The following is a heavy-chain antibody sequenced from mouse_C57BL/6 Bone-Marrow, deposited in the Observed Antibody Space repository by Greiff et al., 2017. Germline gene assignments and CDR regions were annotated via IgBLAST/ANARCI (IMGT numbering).Heavy chain of an antibody. D-gene: IGHD2-4*01. CDR3: ARGTPYDYDNY. Sequence: VQLQQPGAELVMPGASVKLSCKASGYTFTSYWMHWVKQRPGQGLEWIGEIDPSDSYTNYNQKFKGKSTLTVDKSSSTAYMQLSSLTSEDSAGYYCARGTPYDYDNYAGQGTTLTVSS. J-gene: IGHJ2*01. CDR2: IDPSDSYT. V-gene: IGHV1-69*01. CDR1: GYTFTSYW.